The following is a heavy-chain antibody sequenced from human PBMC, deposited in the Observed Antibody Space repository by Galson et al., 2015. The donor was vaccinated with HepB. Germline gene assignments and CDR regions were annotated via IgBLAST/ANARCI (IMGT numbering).Heavy chain of an antibody. CDR2: ISSSSSYT. V-gene: IGHV3-11*06. Sequence: SLRLSCAASGFTFSDYYMSWIRQAPGKGLEWVSYISSSSSYTNYADSVKGRFTISRDNAKNSLYLQMNSLRAEDTAVYYCARAPSDSSGYHDWGQGTLVTVSS. D-gene: IGHD3-22*01. J-gene: IGHJ4*02. CDR3: ARAPSDSSGYHD. CDR1: GFTFSDYY.